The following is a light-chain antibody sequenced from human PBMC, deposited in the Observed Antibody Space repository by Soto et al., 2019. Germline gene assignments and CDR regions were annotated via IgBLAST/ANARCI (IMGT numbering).Light chain of an antibody. CDR2: AGS. Sequence: DVRMTQSPSSLSASVGDTITITCRASRTINTYLNWYQQKPGKAPKLLIYAGSSLQSGVPSRFSGRGSGADFTLTISSLQPEDFATYYCQQTYSIPVTFGQGTKLEIK. J-gene: IGKJ2*01. CDR3: QQTYSIPVT. CDR1: RTINTY. V-gene: IGKV1-39*01.